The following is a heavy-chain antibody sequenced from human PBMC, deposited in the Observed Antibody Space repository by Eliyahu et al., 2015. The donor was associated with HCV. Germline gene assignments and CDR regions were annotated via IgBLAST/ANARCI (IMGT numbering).Heavy chain of an antibody. D-gene: IGHD1-1*01. CDR2: ISGSGTDI. Sequence: GLSWVSYISGSGTDIYYADSVKGRFTISRDNTKNSLYLQMSSLRAEDTAVYFCARDLGTGSHYFDYWGRGTLVTVSS. J-gene: IGHJ4*02. V-gene: IGHV3-11*01. CDR3: ARDLGTGSHYFDY.